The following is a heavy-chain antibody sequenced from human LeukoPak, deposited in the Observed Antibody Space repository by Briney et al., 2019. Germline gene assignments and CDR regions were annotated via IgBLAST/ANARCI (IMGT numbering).Heavy chain of an antibody. V-gene: IGHV1-69*13. CDR2: IIPIFGTA. CDR1: GRTFSSYA. D-gene: IGHD3-10*01. CDR3: ARGAYYGSGSYFDY. J-gene: IGHJ4*02. Sequence: SVKVSCKASGRTFSSYAISWVRQAPGQGLEWMGGIIPIFGTANYAQKFQGRVTITADESTSTAYMELSSLRSEDTAVYYCARGAYYGSGSYFDYWGQGTLVTVSS.